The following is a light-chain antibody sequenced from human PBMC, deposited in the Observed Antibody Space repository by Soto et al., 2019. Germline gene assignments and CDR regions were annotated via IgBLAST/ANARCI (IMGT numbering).Light chain of an antibody. J-gene: IGKJ4*01. CDR2: ATS. CDR3: QESYTSPAVS. Sequence: DIQMTQSPSSLSASLGDRVTITFPAIHNIDNYLNWYQLKPGKAPKLLIYATSTLQSGVPSRCSGSGSGTEFTLTISSLQAEDFATYLCQESYTSPAVSFGGGTKVDIK. CDR1: HNIDNY. V-gene: IGKV1-39*01.